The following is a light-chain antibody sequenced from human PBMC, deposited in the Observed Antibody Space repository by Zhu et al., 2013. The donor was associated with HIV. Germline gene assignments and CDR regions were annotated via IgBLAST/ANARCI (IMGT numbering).Light chain of an antibody. CDR3: QHVNENAA. CDR2: AAS. CDR1: QNIRTW. Sequence: DIHMAQSPSTLSASAGDRITITCRASQNIRTWLAWYQQKPGMAPSLFIYAASTLETGVPSRFSGSGSGTEFTLTITSLQPEDFATYYCQHVNENAAFGPGTKVDV. J-gene: IGKJ3*01. V-gene: IGKV1-9*01.